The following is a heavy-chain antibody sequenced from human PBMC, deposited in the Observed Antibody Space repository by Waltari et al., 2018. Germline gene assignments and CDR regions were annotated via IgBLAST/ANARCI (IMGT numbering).Heavy chain of an antibody. CDR2: IWVDGSSK. D-gene: IGHD4-17*01. CDR3: AKDTGRYYYYMDV. Sequence: QVQLVESGGGVVQPGRSLGLSCAVPGFPFSSYCMHWLRQAPGKGLEWVSAIWVDGSSKYYADSVKGRFTISRDNSKNTLFLQMNSLRAEDTAMYYCAKDTGRYYYYMDVWGKGTTVTVSS. J-gene: IGHJ6*03. CDR1: GFPFSSYC. V-gene: IGHV3-30*18.